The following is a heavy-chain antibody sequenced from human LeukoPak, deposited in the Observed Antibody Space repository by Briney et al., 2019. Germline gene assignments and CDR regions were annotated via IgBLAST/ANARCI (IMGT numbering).Heavy chain of an antibody. CDR1: GFTFSSYW. D-gene: IGHD3-22*01. J-gene: IGHJ6*03. V-gene: IGHV3-74*01. Sequence: PGGSLRLSCAASGFTFSSYWMHWVRQAPGKGLVWVSRINSDGSSTSYADSVKGRFTISRDNAKNTLYLQMNSLRAEDTAVYYCARNIYDSSGYYPLYYCYYYMDVWGKGTTVTVSS. CDR2: INSDGSST. CDR3: ARNIYDSSGYYPLYYCYYYMDV.